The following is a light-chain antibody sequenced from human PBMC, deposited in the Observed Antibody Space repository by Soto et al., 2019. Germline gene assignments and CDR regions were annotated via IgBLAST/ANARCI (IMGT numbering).Light chain of an antibody. CDR3: QCYASTTHYV. J-gene: IGLJ1*01. CDR2: EDN. CDR1: SGSIVSNY. V-gene: IGLV6-57*04. Sequence: NFMLTQPHSVSESPGQTVTISCTRSSGSIVSNYVQWYQQRPGSAPTTVIYEDNQRPSGVPDRFSGSIDSSSNSASLTISGLKTEDEAEYYCQCYASTTHYVFGSGTKVTVL.